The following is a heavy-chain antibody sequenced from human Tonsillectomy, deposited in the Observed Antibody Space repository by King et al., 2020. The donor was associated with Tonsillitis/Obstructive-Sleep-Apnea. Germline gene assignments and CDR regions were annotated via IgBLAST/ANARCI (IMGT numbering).Heavy chain of an antibody. Sequence: QLVQSGAEVKKPGASVKVSCQVSGYTLTELSMHWVRQAPGKGLEWMGGFDPEDGETIYAQKFQGRVTMTEDTSTDTAYMELSSLRSEDTAVYYCATAKGSSGHYDFWSGYYGFDYWGQGTLVTVSS. CDR1: GYTLTELS. J-gene: IGHJ4*02. CDR2: FDPEDGET. CDR3: ATAKGSSGHYDFWSGYYGFDY. D-gene: IGHD3-3*01. V-gene: IGHV1-24*01.